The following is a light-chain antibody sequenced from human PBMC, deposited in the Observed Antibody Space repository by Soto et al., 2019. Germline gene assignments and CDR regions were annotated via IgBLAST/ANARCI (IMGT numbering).Light chain of an antibody. CDR1: QSVKNNY. J-gene: IGKJ5*01. V-gene: IGKV3-20*01. CDR2: GAS. CDR3: QQYGSSPT. Sequence: IILTQSPGTLSLSPGDRATLSCRASQSVKNNYLVWYQQKVGQAPRLLMSGASSSATGGPDRFSGSGSGTDFTLTISRVEPEDFAVYYCQQYGSSPTFGHGTRLETK.